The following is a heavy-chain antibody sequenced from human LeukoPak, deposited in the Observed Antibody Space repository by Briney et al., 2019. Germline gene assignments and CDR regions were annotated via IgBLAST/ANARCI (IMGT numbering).Heavy chain of an antibody. D-gene: IGHD6-19*01. J-gene: IGHJ3*02. CDR1: GFTFSSYA. CDR3: ARDRKPNSGWQNDAFDI. CDR2: ISGSGGGT. V-gene: IGHV3-23*01. Sequence: PGGSLRLSCAASGFTFSSYAMSWVRQAPGKGLEWVSAISGSGGGTYYADSVKGRFTISRDNSKNTLYLQMNSLRAEDTAVYYCARDRKPNSGWQNDAFDIWGQGTMVTVSS.